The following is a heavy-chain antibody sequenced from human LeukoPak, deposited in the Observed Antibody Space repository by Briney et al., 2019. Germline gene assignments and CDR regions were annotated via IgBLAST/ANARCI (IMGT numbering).Heavy chain of an antibody. J-gene: IGHJ6*03. CDR1: GYTFTGYY. CDR3: ARTAADYCYMDV. V-gene: IGHV1-2*06. D-gene: IGHD6-13*01. Sequence: ASVKVSCKASGYTFTGYYMHWVRQAPGQGLEWMGRINPNSGGTNYAQKFQGRVTMTRDTSISTAYMELSRLRSDDTAVYYCARTAADYCYMDVWGKGTTVTVSS. CDR2: INPNSGGT.